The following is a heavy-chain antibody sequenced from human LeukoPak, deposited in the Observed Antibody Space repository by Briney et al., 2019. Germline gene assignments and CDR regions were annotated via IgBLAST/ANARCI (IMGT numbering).Heavy chain of an antibody. Sequence: PGGSLRLSCAASGFTFSNYAMSWVRQAPGKGLEWVPAITATSSSTYDADSVKGRFTISRDNAKNSLYLQMNSLRAEDTAVYYCAELGITMIGGVWGKGTTVTISS. D-gene: IGHD3-10*02. V-gene: IGHV3-23*01. CDR2: ITATSSST. J-gene: IGHJ6*04. CDR1: GFTFSNYA. CDR3: AELGITMIGGV.